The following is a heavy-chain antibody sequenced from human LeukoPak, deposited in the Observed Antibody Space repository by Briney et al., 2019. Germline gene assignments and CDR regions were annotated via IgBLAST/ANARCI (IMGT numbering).Heavy chain of an antibody. CDR3: ARDVGIAVAGYYFDY. Sequence: SVKVSCKASGGTFSSYAISWVRQAPGQGLEWMGRIIPIFGTANYAQKFQGRVTITTDESTSTAYMELSSLRSEDTAVYYCARDVGIAVAGYYFDYWGQGILVTVSS. J-gene: IGHJ4*02. D-gene: IGHD6-19*01. CDR1: GGTFSSYA. CDR2: IIPIFGTA. V-gene: IGHV1-69*05.